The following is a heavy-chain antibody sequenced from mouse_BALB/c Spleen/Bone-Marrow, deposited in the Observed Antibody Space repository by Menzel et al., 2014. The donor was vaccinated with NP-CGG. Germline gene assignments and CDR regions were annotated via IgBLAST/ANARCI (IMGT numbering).Heavy chain of an antibody. V-gene: IGHV1S135*01. Sequence: EVQLVESGPELVKPGASVKVSCKASGYAFTSYNMYWVKQSHGKSLEWIGYIDPYNGGTSYNQKFKGEATLTVDKSSSTAYMHLNSLTSEDSAVYYCARHSYYGSSLFDYWGQGTTLTGSS. CDR3: ARHSYYGSSLFDY. J-gene: IGHJ2*01. CDR1: GYAFTSYN. CDR2: IDPYNGGT. D-gene: IGHD1-1*01.